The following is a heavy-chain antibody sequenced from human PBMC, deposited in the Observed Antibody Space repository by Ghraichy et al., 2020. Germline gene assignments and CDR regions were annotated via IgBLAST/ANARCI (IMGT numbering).Heavy chain of an antibody. CDR2: INHSGST. V-gene: IGHV4-34*01. CDR3: ARGPPFRLAYCGGDCYSS. D-gene: IGHD2-21*02. CDR1: GGSFSGYY. Sequence: SETLSLTCAVYGGSFSGYYWSWIRQPPGKGLEWIGEINHSGSTNYNPSLKSRVTISVDTSKNQFSLKLSSVTAADTAVYYCARGPPFRLAYCGGDCYSSWGQGTLVTVSS. J-gene: IGHJ5*02.